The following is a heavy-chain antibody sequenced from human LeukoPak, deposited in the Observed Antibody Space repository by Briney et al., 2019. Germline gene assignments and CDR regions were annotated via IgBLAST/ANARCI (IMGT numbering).Heavy chain of an antibody. CDR2: ISYSGT. J-gene: IGHJ4*02. V-gene: IGHV4-39*01. CDR3: ARRTSNPVGAIDY. CDR1: GGSISISNYY. D-gene: IGHD1-26*01. Sequence: SETLSLTCTVSGGSISISNYYWGWIRQPPGRGLEWIGSISYSGTYYNPSLKSRLTISVDTSKNNFSLNLRSVTAADTAVYYCARRTSNPVGAIDYWGQGTLVTVSS.